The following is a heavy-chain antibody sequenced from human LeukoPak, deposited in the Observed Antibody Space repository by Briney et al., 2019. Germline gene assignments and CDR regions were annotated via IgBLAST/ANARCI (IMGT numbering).Heavy chain of an antibody. J-gene: IGHJ4*02. CDR1: GYSISSGYY. CDR3: ARDAGGDFDY. CDR2: TFHSGSP. Sequence: PSETLSLPCNVSGYSISSGYYWGWIRQPPGKALEWIGTTFHSGSPNYNPSLKSRVTISIDTSKNQFSLKLSSVTAADTAFYYCARDAGGDFDYWGQGTLVTVSS. V-gene: IGHV4-38-2*02. D-gene: IGHD2-21*01.